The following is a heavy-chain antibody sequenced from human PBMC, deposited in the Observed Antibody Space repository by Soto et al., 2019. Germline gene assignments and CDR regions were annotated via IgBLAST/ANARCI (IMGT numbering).Heavy chain of an antibody. D-gene: IGHD4-17*01. V-gene: IGHV1-69*01. CDR2: IIPIFGTA. CDR1: GGTFSSYA. J-gene: IGHJ3*02. Sequence: QVQLVQSGAEVKKPGSSVKVSCKASGGTFSSYAISWVRQAPGQGLEWMGGIIPIFGTANYAQKFQGRGTITADESTSTAYRELSSLISEDTAVYYCAREGPDYGDYAAFDIWGQGTMVTVSS. CDR3: AREGPDYGDYAAFDI.